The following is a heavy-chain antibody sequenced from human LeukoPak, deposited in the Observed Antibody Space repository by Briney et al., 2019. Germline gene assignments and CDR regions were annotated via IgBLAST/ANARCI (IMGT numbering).Heavy chain of an antibody. CDR3: ARGIPFSHLSLAH. CDR1: GGSSTGHH. V-gene: IGHV4-34*01. D-gene: IGHD2-2*02. CDR2: IDQSGST. J-gene: IGHJ4*02. Sequence: SQTLSLTCAVSGGSSTGHHCRWIRQPAGKGLEWIGEIDQSGSTNYNPSLQSRFTISLDTSKNQFSLKLSSVTAAATAVCYCARGIPFSHLSLAHWGQGALVTVSS.